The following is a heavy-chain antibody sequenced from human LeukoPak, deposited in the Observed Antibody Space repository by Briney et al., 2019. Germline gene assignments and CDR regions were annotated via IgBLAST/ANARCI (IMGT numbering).Heavy chain of an antibody. CDR1: GYTFTGYY. V-gene: IGHV1-2*02. J-gene: IGHJ5*02. CDR2: INPNSGGT. D-gene: IGHD1-26*01. Sequence: ASVKVSCKASGYTFTGYYMHWVRQAPGQGLEWMGWINPNSGGTNYAQKFQGRVTMTRDTSISTAYMELRSLRSGDTAVYYCARRRGSYCGPWGQGTLVTVSS. CDR3: ARRRGSYCGP.